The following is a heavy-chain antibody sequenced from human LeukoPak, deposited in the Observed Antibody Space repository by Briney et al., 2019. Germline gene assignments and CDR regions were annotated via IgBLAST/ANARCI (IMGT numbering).Heavy chain of an antibody. V-gene: IGHV4-61*01. J-gene: IGHJ5*01. CDR2: IYYSGST. D-gene: IGHD3-22*01. CDR1: GGSVSSGSYY. CDR3: TISGYSDSSGSYNYFDS. Sequence: KPSETLSLTCSVSGGSVSSGSYYWSWIRQPPGNGLEWIGDIYYSGSTNYNPSLKSRVTISVDSSKNQFSLKMTSVTAVDTAVYYCTISGYSDSSGSYNYFDSWGQGTLVTVSS.